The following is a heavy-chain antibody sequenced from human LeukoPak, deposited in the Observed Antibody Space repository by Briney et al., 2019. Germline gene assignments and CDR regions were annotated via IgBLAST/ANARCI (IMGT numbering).Heavy chain of an antibody. J-gene: IGHJ6*03. V-gene: IGHV3-30*02. Sequence: GGSLRLSYAASGFTFSSYGMHWVRQAPGKGLEWVAFIRYDGSNKYYADSVKGRFTISRDNSKNTLYLQMNSLRAEDTAVYYCARERPSYYYYYMDVWGKGTTVTISS. CDR1: GFTFSSYG. CDR3: ARERPSYYYYYMDV. CDR2: IRYDGSNK.